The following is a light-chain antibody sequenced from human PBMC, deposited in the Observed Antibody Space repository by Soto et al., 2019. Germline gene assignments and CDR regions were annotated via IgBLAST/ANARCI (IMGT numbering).Light chain of an antibody. CDR2: GAS. J-gene: IGKJ5*01. CDR3: QQYGSSPLIS. CDR1: QNIRNN. Sequence: EIVMTQSPATLSVSPGESASLSCRSSQNIRNNLAWYQQKPGQPPRLIIFGASKRANGIPDRFSGSGSGRDFTLTISGLEPEDFAFYYCQQYGSSPLISFGQGTRLEIK. V-gene: IGKV3-20*01.